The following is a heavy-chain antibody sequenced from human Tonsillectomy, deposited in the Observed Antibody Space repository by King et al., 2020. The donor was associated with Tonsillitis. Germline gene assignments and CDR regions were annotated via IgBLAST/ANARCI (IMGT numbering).Heavy chain of an antibody. CDR3: AREGTYYDILTGYYNDWFDP. D-gene: IGHD3-9*01. Sequence: VQLVESRGGLVQPGGSLRLSCAASGFTFSSYWMHWVRQAPGKGLVWVSRINSDGSSTSYADSVKGRFTISRDNAKNTLYLQMNSLRAEDTAVYYCAREGTYYDILTGYYNDWFDPWGQGTLVTVSS. J-gene: IGHJ5*02. CDR1: GFTFSSYW. V-gene: IGHV3-74*01. CDR2: INSDGSST.